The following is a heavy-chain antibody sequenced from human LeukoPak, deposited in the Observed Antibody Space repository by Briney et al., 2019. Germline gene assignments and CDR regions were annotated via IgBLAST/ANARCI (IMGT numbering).Heavy chain of an antibody. V-gene: IGHV3-30-3*01. D-gene: IGHD1-26*01. CDR3: AKDRELLYYYYGMDV. CDR1: GFTFSSYA. Sequence: GRSLRLSCAASGFTFSSYAMHWVRQAPGRGLEWVAVISYDGSNKYYADSVKGRFTISRDNSKNTLYLQMNSLRAEDTAVYYCAKDRELLYYYYGMDVWGQGTTVTVSS. J-gene: IGHJ6*02. CDR2: ISYDGSNK.